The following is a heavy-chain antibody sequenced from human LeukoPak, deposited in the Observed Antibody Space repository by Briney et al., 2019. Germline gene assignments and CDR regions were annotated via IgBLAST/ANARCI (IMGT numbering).Heavy chain of an antibody. CDR1: GYTLTELS. Sequence: ASVKVSCKVSGYTLTELSMHWVRQAPGKELEWMGGFDPEDGETIYAQKFQGRVTMTEDTSTDTTYMELGSLRSEDTAVYYCATGGPSYCSSTSCYFGWFDPWGQGTLVTVSS. J-gene: IGHJ5*02. CDR3: ATGGPSYCSSTSCYFGWFDP. CDR2: FDPEDGET. V-gene: IGHV1-24*01. D-gene: IGHD2-2*01.